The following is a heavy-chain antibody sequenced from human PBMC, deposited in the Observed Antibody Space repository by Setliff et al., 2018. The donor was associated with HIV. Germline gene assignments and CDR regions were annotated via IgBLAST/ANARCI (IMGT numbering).Heavy chain of an antibody. CDR1: GFIFSAYN. D-gene: IGHD2-8*01. Sequence: GSLRLSCAASGFIFSAYNMHWARQAPGKGLGWVTFISSDGNYKIYADSVKGRFTVSRDNSKNTVYLQVNSLRPEDTAVYYCARDERWSLDYWGQGALVTVSS. V-gene: IGHV3-30*02. CDR3: ARDERWSLDY. J-gene: IGHJ4*02. CDR2: ISSDGNYK.